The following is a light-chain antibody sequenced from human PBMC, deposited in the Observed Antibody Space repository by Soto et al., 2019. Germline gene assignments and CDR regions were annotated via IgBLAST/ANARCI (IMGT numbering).Light chain of an antibody. CDR1: SSDVGGYIY. CDR2: QVN. Sequence: QSVLTQPASVSGSPGQSITISCTGTSSDVGGYIYVSWYQQHPGKAPKLMIYQVNNRPSGVSNRFSGSKSRNTASLTISALQAEDEADYYCSSYTSGTTPLVFGTGTKVTVL. V-gene: IGLV2-14*01. CDR3: SSYTSGTTPLV. J-gene: IGLJ1*01.